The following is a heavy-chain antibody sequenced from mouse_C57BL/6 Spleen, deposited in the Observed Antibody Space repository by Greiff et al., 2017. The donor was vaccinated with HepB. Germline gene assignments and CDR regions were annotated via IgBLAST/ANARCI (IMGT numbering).Heavy chain of an antibody. Sequence: VQLQQSDAELVKPGASVKISCKVSGYTFTDHTIHWMKQRPEQGLEWIGYIYPRAGSTKYNEKFKGKATLIADKSSSTAYMQLNSLTSEDSAVYFCARDYGTLDYAMDYWGQGTSATVSS. CDR2: IYPRAGST. CDR3: ARDYGTLDYAMDY. V-gene: IGHV1-78*01. CDR1: GYTFTDHT. D-gene: IGHD1-1*01. J-gene: IGHJ4*01.